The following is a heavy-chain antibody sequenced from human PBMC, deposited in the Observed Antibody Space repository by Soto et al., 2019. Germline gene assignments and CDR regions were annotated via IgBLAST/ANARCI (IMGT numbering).Heavy chain of an antibody. J-gene: IGHJ4*02. CDR2: ISSSSSYI. V-gene: IGHV3-21*01. Sequence: PGGSVRLSXAASGFTFSSYSMNWVRQAPGKGLEWVSSISSSSSYIYYADSVKGRFTISRDNAKNSLYLQMNSLRAEDTAVYYCARGTYYDFWSGSVPDYWGQGTLVTVSS. CDR1: GFTFSSYS. CDR3: ARGTYYDFWSGSVPDY. D-gene: IGHD3-3*01.